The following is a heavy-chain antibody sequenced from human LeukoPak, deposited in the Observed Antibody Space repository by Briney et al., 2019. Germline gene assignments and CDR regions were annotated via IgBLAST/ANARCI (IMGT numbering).Heavy chain of an antibody. Sequence: PGGSLRLSCAASGFTFSSYVMNWVRQAPGKGLEWVAVISYAGTNKYYADSVKGRFTISRDNSKNTLYLQMNSLRAEDTAVYYCARRITMIVVAPGYWGQGTLVTVSS. CDR2: ISYAGTNK. D-gene: IGHD3-22*01. V-gene: IGHV3-30*04. J-gene: IGHJ4*02. CDR3: ARRITMIVVAPGY. CDR1: GFTFSSYV.